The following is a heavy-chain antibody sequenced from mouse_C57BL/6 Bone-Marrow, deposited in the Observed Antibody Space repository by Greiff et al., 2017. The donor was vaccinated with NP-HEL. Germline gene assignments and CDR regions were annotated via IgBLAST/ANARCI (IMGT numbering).Heavy chain of an antibody. Sequence: DVKLVESGGDLVKPGGSLKLSCPASGFTFSSYGLSWVRQTPDKRLGWVATISSGGSYTYYPDSVKGRFTISRDNAKNTLYLQMSSLKSEDTAMYYCASPYDYDVAWFAYGGQGTLVTVSA. V-gene: IGHV5-6*02. CDR1: GFTFSSYG. D-gene: IGHD2-4*01. CDR2: ISSGGSYT. CDR3: ASPYDYDVAWFAY. J-gene: IGHJ3*01.